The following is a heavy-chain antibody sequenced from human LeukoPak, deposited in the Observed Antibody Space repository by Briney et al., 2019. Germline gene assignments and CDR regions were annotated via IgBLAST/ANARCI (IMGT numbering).Heavy chain of an antibody. V-gene: IGHV3-23*01. D-gene: IGHD6-19*01. CDR3: AKVGSSGWYAPADFDY. CDR2: ISGSGRST. Sequence: GGSLRLSCAASGFTFSSYAMSWVRQAPGKGLEWVSDISGSGRSTYYAHSVKPPFTISIDNSNNTLYLQMNSLRAEHTAVYYCAKVGSSGWYAPADFDYWGQGTLVTVSS. J-gene: IGHJ4*02. CDR1: GFTFSSYA.